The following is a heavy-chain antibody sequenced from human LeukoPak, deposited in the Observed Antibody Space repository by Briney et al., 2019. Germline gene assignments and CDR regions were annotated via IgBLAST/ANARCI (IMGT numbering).Heavy chain of an antibody. D-gene: IGHD6-13*01. CDR1: GYSFTSYW. V-gene: IGHV5-51*01. Sequence: GESLKISCKGSGYSFTSYWIGWVRQMPGKGLEWMGIIYPGDSDTRYSPSFQGQVTISADKSISTAYLQWSSLKASDTAMYYCARGSSSSWNTNNWFDPWGQGTLVTVSS. J-gene: IGHJ5*02. CDR3: ARGSSSSWNTNNWFDP. CDR2: IYPGDSDT.